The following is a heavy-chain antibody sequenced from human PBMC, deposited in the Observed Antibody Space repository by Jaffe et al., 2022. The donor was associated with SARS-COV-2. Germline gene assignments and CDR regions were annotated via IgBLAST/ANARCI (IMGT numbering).Heavy chain of an antibody. J-gene: IGHJ6*02. D-gene: IGHD3-3*01. Sequence: QVQLVESGGGVVQPGRSLRLSCAASGFTFSSYAMHWVRQAPGKGLEWVAVISYDGSNKYYADSVKGRFTISRDNSKNTLYLQMNSLRAEDTAVYYCARGKETYYDFWSGYSLVHILMDVWGQGTTVTVSS. CDR2: ISYDGSNK. CDR3: ARGKETYYDFWSGYSLVHILMDV. V-gene: IGHV3-30-3*01. CDR1: GFTFSSYA.